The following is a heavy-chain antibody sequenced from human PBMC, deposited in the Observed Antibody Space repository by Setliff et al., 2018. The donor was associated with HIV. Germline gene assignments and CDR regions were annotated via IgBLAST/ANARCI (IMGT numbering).Heavy chain of an antibody. CDR2: IYTSGST. CDR1: GGSISTSNW. J-gene: IGHJ4*02. CDR3: ARGLSFYDPGGFDY. Sequence: ETLSLTCTVSGGSISTSNWWGWIRQTPGKGLEWIGYIYTSGSTNYNPSLKSRVTISVDTSKNQFSLKLSSVTAADTAVYYCARGLSFYDPGGFDYWGQGTLVTVSS. V-gene: IGHV4-4*09. D-gene: IGHD3-22*01.